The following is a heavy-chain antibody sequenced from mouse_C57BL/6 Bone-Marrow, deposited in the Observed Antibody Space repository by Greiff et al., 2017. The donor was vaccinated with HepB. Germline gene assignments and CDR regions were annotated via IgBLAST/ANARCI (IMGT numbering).Heavy chain of an antibody. J-gene: IGHJ4*01. V-gene: IGHV1-81*01. D-gene: IGHD2-5*01. CDR3: ARGAYYSNYVGMDY. CDR1: GYTFTSYG. CDR2: IYPRSGNT. Sequence: VQLQQSGAELARPGASVKLSCKASGYTFTSYGISWVKQRTGQGLEWIGEIYPRSGNTYYNEKFKGKATLTADKSSSTAYMQLSSLTSEDSAVYFCARGAYYSNYVGMDYWGQGTSVTVSS.